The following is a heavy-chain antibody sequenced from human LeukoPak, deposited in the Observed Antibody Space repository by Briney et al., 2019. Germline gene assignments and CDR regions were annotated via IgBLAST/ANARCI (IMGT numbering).Heavy chain of an antibody. CDR1: AFTFSSYW. Sequence: GRSLRPSCAASAFTFSSYWTSSVRHDPGKWLEWVINIKQDGSEKYYVDSVKGRFTISRDNAKNSLYRQMNSLRAGDTAVYYCARNDDIMAPGGYWSQGSLVTVSS. CDR2: IKQDGSEK. J-gene: IGHJ4*02. V-gene: IGHV3-7*01. CDR3: ARNDDIMAPGGY. D-gene: IGHD5-12*01.